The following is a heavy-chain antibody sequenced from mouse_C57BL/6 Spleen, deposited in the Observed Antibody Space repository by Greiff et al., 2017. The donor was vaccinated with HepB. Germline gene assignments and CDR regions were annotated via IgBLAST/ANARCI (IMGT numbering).Heavy chain of an antibody. D-gene: IGHD1-1*02. CDR3: ASYYYFDY. Sequence: QVQLQQSGPGLVQPSQRLSITCTVSGFSLTSYGVHWVRQSPGKGLEWLGVIWSGGSTDYNAAFISRLSISKDNSKSQVFFKMNSLQADDTAIYYCASYYYFDYWGQGTTLTVSS. J-gene: IGHJ2*01. CDR2: IWSGGST. CDR1: GFSLTSYG. V-gene: IGHV2-2*01.